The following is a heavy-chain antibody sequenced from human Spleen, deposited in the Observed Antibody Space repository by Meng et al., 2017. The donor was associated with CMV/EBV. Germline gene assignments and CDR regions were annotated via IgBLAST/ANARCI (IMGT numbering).Heavy chain of an antibody. V-gene: IGHV4-61*08. J-gene: IGHJ5*02. D-gene: IGHD4/OR15-4a*01. CDR1: RGSVNSDVYY. Sequence: TCTVSRGSVNSDVYYWSWIRQPPGKGLEWIGHIYDGGSTNYNPSLKSRVAISVDTSKNQFSLKMRSVTAADTAVYYCARDLLTVVEAWGQGTLVTVSS. CDR3: ARDLLTVVEA. CDR2: IYDGGST.